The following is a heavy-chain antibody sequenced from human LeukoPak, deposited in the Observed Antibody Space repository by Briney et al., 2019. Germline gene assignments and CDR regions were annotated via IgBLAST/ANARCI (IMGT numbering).Heavy chain of an antibody. CDR1: GFTFSDYY. D-gene: IGHD3-10*01. CDR3: ASYYGSGSYYNTIPFDY. V-gene: IGHV3-11*06. Sequence: GGSLRLSCAASGFTFSDYYMSWIRQAPGKGLEWVSYISSSSGYTNYADSVKGRFTISRDNAKNSLYLQMNSLRAEDTAVYYCASYYGSGSYYNTIPFDYWGQGTLVTVSS. J-gene: IGHJ4*02. CDR2: ISSSSGYT.